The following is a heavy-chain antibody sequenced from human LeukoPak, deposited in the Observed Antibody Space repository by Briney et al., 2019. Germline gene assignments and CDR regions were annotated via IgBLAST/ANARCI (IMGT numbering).Heavy chain of an antibody. D-gene: IGHD3-10*01. J-gene: IGHJ4*02. CDR1: GFTFSDYY. V-gene: IGHV3-11*01. CDR2: ISSSGSTK. Sequence: PGGSLRLSYAASGFTFSDYYMSWIRQAPGKGLEWVSYISSSGSTKCYADSVKGRFTISRDNAKSSYLQMNSLRAEDTAVYYCARDGHAYGRGSPHYWGQGTLVTVSS. CDR3: ARDGHAYGRGSPHY.